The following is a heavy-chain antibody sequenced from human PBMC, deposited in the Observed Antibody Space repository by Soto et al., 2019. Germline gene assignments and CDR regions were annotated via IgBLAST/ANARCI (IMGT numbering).Heavy chain of an antibody. Sequence: VQMVESGGGLVQPGGSLRLSCAASGFTFSSYYMMWVRQAPGKGLEWVANIKQDGSERHYVDSVKGRFTISRDNAKNSLYLQMNSLRVEDTAVYYCANRHLNWGQGTLVTVSS. CDR3: ANRHLN. V-gene: IGHV3-7*01. J-gene: IGHJ4*02. CDR2: IKQDGSER. CDR1: GFTFSSYY.